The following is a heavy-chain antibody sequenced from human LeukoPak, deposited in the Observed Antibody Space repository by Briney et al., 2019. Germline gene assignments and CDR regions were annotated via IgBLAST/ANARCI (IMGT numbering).Heavy chain of an antibody. CDR3: ARGYEGSFDY. D-gene: IGHD3-10*01. CDR1: GFTFSSYW. Sequence: GGSLRLSCAASGFTFSSYWMSWVRQAPGKGLERVATIKPDGSEKYHVDSVKGRFTISRDSTKNSLYLQMNSLRVEDTAVYYCARGYEGSFDYWGQGTLVTVSS. J-gene: IGHJ4*02. CDR2: IKPDGSEK. V-gene: IGHV3-7*01.